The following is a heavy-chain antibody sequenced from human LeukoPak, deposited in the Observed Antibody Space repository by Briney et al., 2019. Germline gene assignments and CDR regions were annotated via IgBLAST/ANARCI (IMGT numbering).Heavy chain of an antibody. Sequence: PSETLSLTCTVSGGSISSSSYYWGWIRQPPGKGLEWIGSIYYSGSTYYNPSLKSRVTISVDKSKNQFSLKLSSVTAADTAVYYCARGSSGYDYFLIWGQGTMVTVSS. J-gene: IGHJ3*02. V-gene: IGHV4-39*07. CDR1: GGSISSSSYY. CDR2: IYYSGST. CDR3: ARGSSGYDYFLI. D-gene: IGHD5-12*01.